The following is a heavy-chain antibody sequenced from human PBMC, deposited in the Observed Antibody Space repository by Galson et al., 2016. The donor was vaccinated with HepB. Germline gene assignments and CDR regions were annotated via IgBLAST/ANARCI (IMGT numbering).Heavy chain of an antibody. CDR1: GFTFSRYA. Sequence: SLRLSCAASGFTFSRYAINWVRQAPGKGLQWVAVIWSDATNKYYADSVKGRFTTSRDNSSNTLSLQMNSLRVDDTAVYYCARPGTLIIVPDCFDVWGQGTMVTVSS. D-gene: IGHD3-22*01. V-gene: IGHV3-33*08. CDR2: IWSDATNK. J-gene: IGHJ3*01. CDR3: ARPGTLIIVPDCFDV.